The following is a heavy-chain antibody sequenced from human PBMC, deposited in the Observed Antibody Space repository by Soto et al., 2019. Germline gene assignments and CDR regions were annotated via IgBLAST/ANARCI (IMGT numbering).Heavy chain of an antibody. Sequence: QVQLVESGGGVVQPGRSLRLSCAASGFTFSSYAMHWVHQPPGKGLDWVAVISYDGSDKYYADSVKGRFTISRDKSKNTLYLQMNSLRPEDTAMYYCARGGRQWLAQDYWGQGTLVTVSS. CDR1: GFTFSSYA. V-gene: IGHV3-30*03. CDR3: ARGGRQWLAQDY. J-gene: IGHJ4*02. CDR2: ISYDGSDK. D-gene: IGHD6-19*01.